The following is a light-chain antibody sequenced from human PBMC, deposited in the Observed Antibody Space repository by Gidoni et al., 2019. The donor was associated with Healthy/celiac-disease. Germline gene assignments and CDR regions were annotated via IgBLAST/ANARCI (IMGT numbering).Light chain of an antibody. Sequence: DIQMTQSPSSLSASVGDRVTITCRARQSISSYLNWYPQKPGKAPKLLIYAASSLQSGVPSRFSGSGSGTDFTLTISSLQPEDFATYYCQQSYSTPWTFGQGTKVEIK. CDR1: QSISSY. CDR3: QQSYSTPWT. CDR2: AAS. V-gene: IGKV1-39*01. J-gene: IGKJ1*01.